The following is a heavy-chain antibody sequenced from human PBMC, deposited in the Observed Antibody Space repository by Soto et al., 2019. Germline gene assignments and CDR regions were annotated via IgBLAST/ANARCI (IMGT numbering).Heavy chain of an antibody. J-gene: IGHJ4*02. V-gene: IGHV5-51*01. D-gene: IGHD1-26*01. CDR3: ARQASVVGAADPTLLDY. CDR2: IYPGDSDT. Sequence: PGESLKISCKGSGYSFTSYWIGWVRQMPGKGLEWMGIIYPGDSDTRYSPSFQGQVTISADKSISTAYLQWSSLKASDTAMYYCARQASVVGAADPTLLDYWGQGTLVTVSS. CDR1: GYSFTSYW.